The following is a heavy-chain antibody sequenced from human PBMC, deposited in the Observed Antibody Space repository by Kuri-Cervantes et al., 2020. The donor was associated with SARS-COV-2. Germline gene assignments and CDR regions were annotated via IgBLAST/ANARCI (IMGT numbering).Heavy chain of an antibody. Sequence: SETLSLTCTVSGGSISSSSYYWGWIRQPPGKGLEWIGSIYYSGSTYYNPSLKSRVTISVDTSKNQFSLKLSSVTAADTAVYYCAKGFTIFGVVIFPLSYYYGMDVWGQGTTVTVSS. D-gene: IGHD3-3*01. V-gene: IGHV4-39*01. CDR3: AKGFTIFGVVIFPLSYYYGMDV. J-gene: IGHJ6*02. CDR2: IYYSGST. CDR1: GGSISSSSYY.